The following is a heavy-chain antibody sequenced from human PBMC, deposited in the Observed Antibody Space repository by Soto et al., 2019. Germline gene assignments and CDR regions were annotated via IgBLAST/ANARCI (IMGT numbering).Heavy chain of an antibody. CDR3: ARDWTYYDSGSHNDQH. CDR2: ISSTGSTR. J-gene: IGHJ1*01. D-gene: IGHD3-10*01. V-gene: IGHV3-48*01. Sequence: EVQLVESGGGLVQPGRSLRLSCAASGFTFSSYSMNWVRQAPGKGLEWIAYISSTGSTRYYADSVKGRFTISRENAKNSLSLQMNSLRAEDTAMYYCARDWTYYDSGSHNDQHWGQGTLVTVSS. CDR1: GFTFSSYS.